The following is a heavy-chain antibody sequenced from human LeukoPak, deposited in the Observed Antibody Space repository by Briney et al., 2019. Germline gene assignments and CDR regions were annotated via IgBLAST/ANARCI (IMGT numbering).Heavy chain of an antibody. CDR1: GYTFTCYG. Sequence: ASVKVSCKASGYTFTCYGINWVRQAPGQGLEWMGWISAYNGNTNYAQKLQGRVTMTRDTSTSTVYMELRSLRSDDTALYYCARGGDMRVVGAFDIWGQGTMVTVSS. CDR2: ISAYNGNT. D-gene: IGHD3-22*01. J-gene: IGHJ3*02. CDR3: ARGGDMRVVGAFDI. V-gene: IGHV1-18*01.